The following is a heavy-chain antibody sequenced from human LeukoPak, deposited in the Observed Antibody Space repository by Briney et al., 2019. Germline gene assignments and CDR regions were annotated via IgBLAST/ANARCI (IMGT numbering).Heavy chain of an antibody. CDR3: ARDWVYKIDY. CDR2: ISHDGII. V-gene: IGHV3-74*01. J-gene: IGHJ4*02. CDR1: GFTFSSYV. Sequence: GGSLRLSCETAGFTFSSYVMHWVRRTPGKGLVWVSRISHDGIISYADSVKGRFTISRDNAENTLILQMNSLRVEDTAVYYCARDWVYKIDYWGRGTLVTVSS. D-gene: IGHD5-24*01.